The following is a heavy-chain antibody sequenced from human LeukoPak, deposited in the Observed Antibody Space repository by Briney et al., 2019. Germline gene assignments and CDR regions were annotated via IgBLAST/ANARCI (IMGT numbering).Heavy chain of an antibody. CDR2: INWDGGST. V-gene: IGHV3-43*01. D-gene: IGHD2-21*01. Sequence: PGGSLRLSCVASGFMFDDYTMHWVRQAPGKGLQWVSLINWDGGSTYYDASVKGRFTVSRDNSKNSLYLQMNSLRTEDTAFYYCATGDEDSHMNFYHWGQRPLDTVSS. CDR1: GFMFDDYT. CDR3: ATGDEDSHMNFYH. J-gene: IGHJ4*02.